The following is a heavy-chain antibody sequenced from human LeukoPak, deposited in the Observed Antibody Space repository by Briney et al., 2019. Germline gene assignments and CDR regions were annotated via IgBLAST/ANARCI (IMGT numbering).Heavy chain of an antibody. D-gene: IGHD4-17*01. CDR1: GGSISGYY. V-gene: IGHV4-59*08. Sequence: PSDTLSLTCTVSGGSISGYYWSWIQQPPGKGLEWIGFIYYSGRTNYNPSLKSRVTISVDTSKNHSSLKLSSVSAADTAVYYCAGYATTVTTNDYWGQGTLVTVSS. J-gene: IGHJ4*02. CDR2: IYYSGRT. CDR3: AGYATTVTTNDY.